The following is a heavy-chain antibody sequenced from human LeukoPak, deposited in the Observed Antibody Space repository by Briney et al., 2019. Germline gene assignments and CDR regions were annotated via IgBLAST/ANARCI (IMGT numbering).Heavy chain of an antibody. CDR3: AKAIYCINGVCSDY. CDR1: GFTFSSYW. J-gene: IGHJ4*02. Sequence: GGSLRLSCAASGFTFSSYWMHWVRQAPGKGLEWVAVISYDGSNKYYADPVKGRFTISRDNSKNTLYLQMNSLRAEDTAVYYCAKAIYCINGVCSDYWGQGTLVTVSS. V-gene: IGHV3-30*18. D-gene: IGHD2-8*01. CDR2: ISYDGSNK.